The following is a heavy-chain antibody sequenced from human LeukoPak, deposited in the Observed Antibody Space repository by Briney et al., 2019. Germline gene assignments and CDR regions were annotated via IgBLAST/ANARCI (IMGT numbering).Heavy chain of an antibody. D-gene: IGHD1-7*01. J-gene: IGHJ5*02. CDR3: ARDFAITGTTEFDP. Sequence: GGSLRLSCAASGFTFSSYAMSWVRQAPGKGLEWVSSISSSSSYIYYADSVKGRFTISRDNAKNSLYLQMNSLRAEDTAVYYCARDFAITGTTEFDPWGQGTLDTVSS. CDR1: GFTFSSYA. CDR2: ISSSSSYI. V-gene: IGHV3-21*01.